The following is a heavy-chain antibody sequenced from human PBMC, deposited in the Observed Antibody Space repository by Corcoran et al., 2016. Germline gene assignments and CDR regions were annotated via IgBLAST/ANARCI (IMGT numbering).Heavy chain of an antibody. CDR3: NRAVRIGGTTSPYAFDF. J-gene: IGHJ3*01. Sequence: EVQLVESGGGLVQPGRSLRLSCNASGFTFGDYAMGWFRQAPGKGLEWVGFIRGEAYGGAAEYAASVEGRFTISRDDSKSIAHLQMNSLKTEDTAVYCWNRAVRIGGTTSPYAFDFWGQGTMVTVSS. D-gene: IGHD1-26*01. CDR1: GFTFGDYA. V-gene: IGHV3-49*03. CDR2: IRGEAYGGAA.